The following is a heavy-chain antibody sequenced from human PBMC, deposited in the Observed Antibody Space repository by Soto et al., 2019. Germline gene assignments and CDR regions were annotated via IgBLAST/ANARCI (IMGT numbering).Heavy chain of an antibody. CDR1: GGTSSGFY. Sequence: QVHLEQWGAGLLKPSETLSLTCAVYGGTSSGFYWSWIRQLPGTGLEWIGEINRGGDTTYYPSLRRRLTISLDTSKNQFSLTLTSVTAADTAVYYCARGYGSGSYYNYWGQGTLVTVSS. J-gene: IGHJ4*02. CDR2: INRGGDT. V-gene: IGHV4-34*01. D-gene: IGHD3-10*01. CDR3: ARGYGSGSYYNY.